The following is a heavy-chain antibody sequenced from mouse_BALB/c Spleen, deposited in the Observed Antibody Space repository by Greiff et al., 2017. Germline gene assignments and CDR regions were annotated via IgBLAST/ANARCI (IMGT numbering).Heavy chain of an antibody. CDR2: ISYSGST. CDR1: GYSITSDYA. V-gene: IGHV3-2*02. J-gene: IGHJ4*01. CDR3: ARGGLRLYAMDY. D-gene: IGHD2-4*01. Sequence: EVKLMESGPGLVKPSQSLSLTCTVTGYSITSDYAWNWIRQFPGNKLEWMGYISYSGSTSYNPSLKSRISITRDTSKNQFFLQLNSVTTEDTATYYCARGGLRLYAMDYWGQGTSVTVSS.